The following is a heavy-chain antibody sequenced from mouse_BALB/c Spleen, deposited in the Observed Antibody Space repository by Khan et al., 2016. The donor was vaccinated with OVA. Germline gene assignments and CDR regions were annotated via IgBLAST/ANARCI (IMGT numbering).Heavy chain of an antibody. V-gene: IGHV1-9*01. CDR3: ARGAGTTDGMDY. J-gene: IGHJ4*01. D-gene: IGHD2-12*01. Sequence: QVQLQQSGAELMKPGASVKIACKATGYTFSSYWIEWVKQRPGHGLEWIGEILPGRGITNYNEKFKGKATFTADKSSHTAYMQLNSLTSEDSAVYYCARGAGTTDGMDYWGQGNSVTVSS. CDR1: GYTFSSYW. CDR2: ILPGRGIT.